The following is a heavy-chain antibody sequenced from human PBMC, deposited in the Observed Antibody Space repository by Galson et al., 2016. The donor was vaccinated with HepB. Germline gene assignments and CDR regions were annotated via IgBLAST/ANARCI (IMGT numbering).Heavy chain of an antibody. D-gene: IGHD3-10*01. CDR1: GFTFISSG. CDR3: AKGGPNYYGSGSYSQLEF. V-gene: IGHV3-30*18. Sequence: SLRLSCATAGFTFISSGMHWVRQAPGKGLEWATFISYDVSNAYYADSVKGRFTVTRDNSKNTLYLQMNSLRPEDTAVYYCAKGGPNYYGSGSYSQLEFWGQGTLVTVSS. CDR2: ISYDVSNA. J-gene: IGHJ4*02.